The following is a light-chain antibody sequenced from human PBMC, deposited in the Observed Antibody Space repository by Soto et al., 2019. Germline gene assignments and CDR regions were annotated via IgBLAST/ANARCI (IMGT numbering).Light chain of an antibody. J-gene: IGKJ1*01. CDR2: RAS. CDR3: QQYNGYSRT. CDR1: QSISRW. V-gene: IGKV1-5*03. Sequence: TTHPSSTLSSSLRDRVTTTCWASQSISRWLAWYQQKSGTAPKLLIYRASTLQSGVPPRFSGSGSGTEFTLTISSLQPDDFATYYCQQYNGYSRTFGEGPRV.